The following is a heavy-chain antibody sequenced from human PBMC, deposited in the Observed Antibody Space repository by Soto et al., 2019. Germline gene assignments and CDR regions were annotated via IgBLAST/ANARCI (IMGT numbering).Heavy chain of an antibody. CDR1: GYTFTSYG. Sequence: ASVKVSCKASGYTFTSYGISWVRQAPGQGLEWMGWISAYNGNTNYAQKLQGRVTMTTDTSTSTAYMELRSLRSDDTAVYYCARESCSGGSCYSGVSPWLDPWGQGTLVTVS. V-gene: IGHV1-18*01. D-gene: IGHD2-15*01. CDR3: ARESCSGGSCYSGVSPWLDP. CDR2: ISAYNGNT. J-gene: IGHJ5*02.